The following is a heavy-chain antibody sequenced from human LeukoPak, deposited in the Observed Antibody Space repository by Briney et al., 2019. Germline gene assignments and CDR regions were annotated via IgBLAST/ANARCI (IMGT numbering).Heavy chain of an antibody. V-gene: IGHV1-2*02. CDR1: GYTFTGYY. CDR2: INPNSGGT. D-gene: IGHD3-10*01. J-gene: IGHJ6*02. CDR3: AREFGELSSGMDV. Sequence: GASVKVSCKASGYTFTGYYMHWVRQAPGQGLEWMGWINPNSGGTNYAQKFQGRVTMTRDTSISTAYMELSRLRSDDTAVYYCAREFGELSSGMDVWGQGTTVTVSS.